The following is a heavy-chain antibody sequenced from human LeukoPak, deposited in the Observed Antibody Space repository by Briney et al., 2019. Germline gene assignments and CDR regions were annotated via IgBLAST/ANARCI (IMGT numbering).Heavy chain of an antibody. CDR3: AKDWTRSGDYGYFDS. D-gene: IGHD4-17*01. Sequence: GGSLRLSCAASIFTLSNYAMNWVRQAPGKGLEWVSGISAGGGSTYYADSVKGQFTISRDNSNRMLYLEMNSLRAQDTAVYFCAKDWTRSGDYGYFDSWGRGTLVTVSS. CDR1: IFTLSNYA. V-gene: IGHV3-23*01. CDR2: ISAGGGST. J-gene: IGHJ4*02.